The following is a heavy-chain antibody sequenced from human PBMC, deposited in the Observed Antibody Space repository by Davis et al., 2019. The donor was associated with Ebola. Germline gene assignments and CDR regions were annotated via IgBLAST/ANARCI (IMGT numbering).Heavy chain of an antibody. V-gene: IGHV3-48*02. J-gene: IGHJ4*02. CDR1: GFTFTTYS. D-gene: IGHD4-17*01. CDR2: ISSSGSTI. Sequence: GGSLRLSCAASGFTFTTYSMNWVRQAPGKGLEWVSYISSSGSTIYYADSVKGRFTISRDNAKNSLYLQMHSLRDDDTAVYYCARDRYGDYLFDYWGQGTLVTVSS. CDR3: ARDRYGDYLFDY.